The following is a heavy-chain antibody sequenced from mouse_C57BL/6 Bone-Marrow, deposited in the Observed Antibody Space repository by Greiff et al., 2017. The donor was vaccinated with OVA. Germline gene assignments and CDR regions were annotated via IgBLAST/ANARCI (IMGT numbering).Heavy chain of an antibody. CDR1: GYAFSSSW. CDR2: IYPGDGDT. J-gene: IGHJ4*01. D-gene: IGHD2-1*01. CDR3: ARIDGNYVPYYYAMDY. V-gene: IGHV1-82*01. Sequence: QVQLKESGPELVKPGASVKISCKASGYAFSSSWMNWVKQRPGKGLEWIGRIYPGDGDTNSNGKFKGKATLTADKSSSTAYMQLSSLTSEDSAVYFCARIDGNYVPYYYAMDYWGQGTSVTVSS.